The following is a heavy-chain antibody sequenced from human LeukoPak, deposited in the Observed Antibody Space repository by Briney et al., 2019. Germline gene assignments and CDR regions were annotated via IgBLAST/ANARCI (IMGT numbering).Heavy chain of an antibody. V-gene: IGHV3-23*01. D-gene: IGHD6-19*01. CDR2: ISGSGGST. J-gene: IGHJ4*02. CDR1: RFTVSSYA. Sequence: PGGSLRLSCAASRFTVSSYAMSWVGQARGKGLEWVSAISGSGGSTYYADSVKGRFTISRDNSKNTLYLQMNSLRAEDTAVYYCAKTLIAVAPYFDYWGQGPLVTVSS. CDR3: AKTLIAVAPYFDY.